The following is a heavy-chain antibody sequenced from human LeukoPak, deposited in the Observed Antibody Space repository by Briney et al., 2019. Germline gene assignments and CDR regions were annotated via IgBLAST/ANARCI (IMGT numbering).Heavy chain of an antibody. D-gene: IGHD2-15*01. J-gene: IGHJ6*03. Sequence: SETLSLTCTVSGYSISSGYYWGWIRQPPGKGLEWIGSIYHSGRTFYNPSLKSRLTISVDTSKNQFSLNLSSVTAADTAVYYCARVGCSGGSCYRLRYYMDVWGKGTTVTVSS. CDR1: GYSISSGYY. CDR3: ARVGCSGGSCYRLRYYMDV. CDR2: IYHSGRT. V-gene: IGHV4-38-2*02.